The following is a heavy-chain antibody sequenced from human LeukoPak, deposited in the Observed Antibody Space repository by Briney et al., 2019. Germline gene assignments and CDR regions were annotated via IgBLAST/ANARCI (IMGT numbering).Heavy chain of an antibody. Sequence: PGGSLRLSCAASRFSGFIFSNAWMYWVRQAPGKGLEWVGRLKSKVDGGAEDYAAPVKGRFTISRDDSKDTVYLQMNSLKTEDTAVYYCTTGHDYTKGFDPWGQGTLVTVSS. D-gene: IGHD4-11*01. CDR1: RFSGFIFSNAW. CDR3: TTGHDYTKGFDP. CDR2: LKSKVDGGAE. V-gene: IGHV3-15*01. J-gene: IGHJ5*02.